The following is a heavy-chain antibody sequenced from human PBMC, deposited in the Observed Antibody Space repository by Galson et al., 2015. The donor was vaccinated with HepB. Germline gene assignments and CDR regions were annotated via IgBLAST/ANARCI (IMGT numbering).Heavy chain of an antibody. V-gene: IGHV3-30*04. CDR2: ISYDGSNK. D-gene: IGHD3-16*01. CDR3: ARRFDYYYGMDV. CDR1: GFTFSSYA. Sequence: SLRLSCAASGFTFSSYAMHWVRQAPGKGLEWVAVISYDGSNKYYADSVKGRFTISRDNSKNTLYLQMNSLRAEDTAVYYCARRFDYYYGMDVWGQGTTVTVSS. J-gene: IGHJ6*02.